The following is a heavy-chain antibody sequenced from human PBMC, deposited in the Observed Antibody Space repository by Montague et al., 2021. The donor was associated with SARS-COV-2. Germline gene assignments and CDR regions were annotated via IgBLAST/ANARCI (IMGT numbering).Heavy chain of an antibody. Sequence: SETLSLTCTVSGGSISSSSYYWGWIRQPPGKGPEWIGSIYYSGTTFYNPSLRSRVTMSVDTSKNQFSLRLSSVTAADTAVFYCARGDGGAWYFDLWGRGTLVTVSS. CDR2: IYYSGTT. CDR3: ARGDGGAWYFDL. CDR1: GGSISSSSYY. D-gene: IGHD2-15*01. V-gene: IGHV4-39*01. J-gene: IGHJ2*01.